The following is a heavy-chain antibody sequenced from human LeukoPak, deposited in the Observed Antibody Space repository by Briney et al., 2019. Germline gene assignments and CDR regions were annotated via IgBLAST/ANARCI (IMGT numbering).Heavy chain of an antibody. Sequence: SVKVSCKASGGTFSSYAISWVRQAPGQGLEWMGRIIPIFGIANYAQKFQGRVTITADKSTSTAYMELSSLRSEDTAAYYCARDGGYSSGWYLDYWGQGTLVTVSS. J-gene: IGHJ4*02. V-gene: IGHV1-69*04. CDR1: GGTFSSYA. CDR2: IIPIFGIA. CDR3: ARDGGYSSGWYLDY. D-gene: IGHD6-19*01.